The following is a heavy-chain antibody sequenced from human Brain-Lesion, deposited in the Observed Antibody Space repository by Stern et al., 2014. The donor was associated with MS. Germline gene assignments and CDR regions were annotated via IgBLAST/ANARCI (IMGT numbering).Heavy chain of an antibody. D-gene: IGHD3-3*01. CDR2: INPNTGGT. J-gene: IGHJ6*02. CDR1: GYIFTGYY. V-gene: IGHV1-2*02. Sequence: QRVESGAEVKKPGASVKVSCKTSGYIFTGYYIHWVRQAPGQGLEWMAWINPNTGGTKYAQKFQGRVTMSRDTSISTAYVELSSLTSDDTAVYYCARDQRGITIFGVVTDYYYLGMDVWGQGTTVTVSS. CDR3: ARDQRGITIFGVVTDYYYLGMDV.